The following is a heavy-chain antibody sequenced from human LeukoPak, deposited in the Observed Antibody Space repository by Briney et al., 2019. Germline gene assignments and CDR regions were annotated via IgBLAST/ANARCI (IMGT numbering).Heavy chain of an antibody. CDR2: MHPNSGNT. D-gene: IGHD6-6*01. V-gene: IGHV1-8*01. CDR3: ARGAGSSSYDYNMDV. CDR1: GYTFTSYD. Sequence: ASVKVSCKASGYTFTSYDINWVRQATGQGLEWMGWMHPNSGNTGYAQKFQGRVTMTRNTSISTAYMELSSLRSEDTAVYYCARGAGSSSYDYNMDVWGKGTTVTVSS. J-gene: IGHJ6*03.